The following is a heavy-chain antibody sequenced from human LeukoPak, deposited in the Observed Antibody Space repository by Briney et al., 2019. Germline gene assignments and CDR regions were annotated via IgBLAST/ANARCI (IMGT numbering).Heavy chain of an antibody. CDR1: RFTVSTYT. V-gene: IGHV3-23*01. CDR3: AKAPIIHFSCVFCYHFDS. Sequence: GGSLRLSCAASRFTVSTYTTRRVRQTPGKGLEWVAAISGDNPGTYHANSVKGRFTISRDNSKNTLHLQMSGLRAEDPARYYCAKAPIIHFSCVFCYHFDSWGQGTLVTVSS. J-gene: IGHJ4*02. CDR2: ISGDNPGT. D-gene: IGHD2-15*01.